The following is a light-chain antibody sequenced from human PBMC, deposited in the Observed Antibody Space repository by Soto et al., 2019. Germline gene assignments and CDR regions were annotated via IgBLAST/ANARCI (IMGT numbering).Light chain of an antibody. J-gene: IGKJ4*01. CDR2: NAS. CDR3: QQYNNWPPLT. V-gene: IGKV3-11*01. CDR1: ESVSNS. Sequence: ETVLTQSPATLSLSPGERATLSCRASESVSNSLAWYQHKPGQAPRLLIYNASNRATGIPARFSGSGSGTDFTLTISSLEPEDFAVYYCQQYNNWPPLTFGGGTKVEIK.